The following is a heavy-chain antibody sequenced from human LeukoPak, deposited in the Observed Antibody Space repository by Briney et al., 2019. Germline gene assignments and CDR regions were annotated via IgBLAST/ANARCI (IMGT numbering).Heavy chain of an antibody. CDR1: GFSFSSYA. D-gene: IGHD2-2*01. J-gene: IGHJ4*02. V-gene: IGHV3-23*01. Sequence: GGSLRLSCAASGFSFSSYAMSWVRQAPGKGLEWVSFIGSSGESTYFADSVKGRFTISRDNSKNTLYLQMNSLRVEDTALYYCAKVLGYCSLTTCYAANDFWGQGTQVTVSS. CDR2: IGSSGEST. CDR3: AKVLGYCSLTTCYAANDF.